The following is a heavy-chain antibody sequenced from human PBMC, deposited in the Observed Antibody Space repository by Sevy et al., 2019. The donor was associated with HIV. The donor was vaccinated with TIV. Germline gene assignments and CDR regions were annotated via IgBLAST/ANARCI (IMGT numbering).Heavy chain of an antibody. CDR2: IKSKTDGGTT. V-gene: IGHV3-15*01. Sequence: GGSLRLSCAASGFTFSNAWMSWVRQAPGKGLEWVGRIKSKTDGGTTDYAAPVKGRFTISRDDSKNTLYLQMNSLKTEDTAVYDCTTAGHYDGRGYYYDWYFDLWGRGTLVTVSS. CDR1: GFTFSNAW. J-gene: IGHJ2*01. D-gene: IGHD3-22*01. CDR3: TTAGHYDGRGYYYDWYFDL.